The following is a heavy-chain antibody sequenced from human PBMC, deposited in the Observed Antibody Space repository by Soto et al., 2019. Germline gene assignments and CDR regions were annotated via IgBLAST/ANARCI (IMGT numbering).Heavy chain of an antibody. D-gene: IGHD3-9*01. CDR1: GGSISSSSYY. CDR2: IYYSGST. V-gene: IGHV4-39*01. CDR3: ARPNYDILTGSNYYYYYGMDV. J-gene: IGHJ6*02. Sequence: SETLSLTCTVSGGSISSSSYYWGWIRQPPGKGLEWIGSIYYSGSTYYNPSLKSRVTISVDTSKNQFSLKLSSVTAADTAVYYCARPNYDILTGSNYYYYYGMDVWGQGTTVT.